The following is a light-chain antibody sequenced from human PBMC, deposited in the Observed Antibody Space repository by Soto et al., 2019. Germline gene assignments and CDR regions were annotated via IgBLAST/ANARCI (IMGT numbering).Light chain of an antibody. CDR3: SSYTSTSAVV. J-gene: IGLJ2*01. V-gene: IGLV2-14*01. CDR1: SSDVGGYNY. Sequence: QLVLTQPASVSGSPGQSITISCTGTSSDVGGYNYVSWYQQHPGKAPKLMIYDVSNRPSGVSNRFSGSKSDNTASLAISGLQAEDEADYYCSSYTSTSAVVFGGGTQLTVL. CDR2: DVS.